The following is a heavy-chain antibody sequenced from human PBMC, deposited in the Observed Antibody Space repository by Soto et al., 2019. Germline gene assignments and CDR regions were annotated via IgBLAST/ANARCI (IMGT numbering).Heavy chain of an antibody. V-gene: IGHV1-69*12. Sequence: QVQLVQSGAEMKKPGSSVEVSCKASGGTFSSYGISWVRQAPGQGLEWMGGIIPLFGTPNYAQKFQGRVTITADESTSTAYMELSSLRSDDTAVYYCARAYSGYDFLDYRGQGTLVTVSS. CDR1: GGTFSSYG. D-gene: IGHD5-12*01. J-gene: IGHJ4*02. CDR2: IIPLFGTP. CDR3: ARAYSGYDFLDY.